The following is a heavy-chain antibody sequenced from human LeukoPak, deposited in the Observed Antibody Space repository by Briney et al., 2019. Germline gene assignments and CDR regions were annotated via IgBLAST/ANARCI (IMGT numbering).Heavy chain of an antibody. CDR3: ARDKSRTYGSADAFDI. CDR1: GGSFSGYY. Sequence: ETLSLTCAVYGGSFSGYYWSWIRQPPGKGLEWIGEINHSGSTNYNPSLKSRVTISVDTSKNQFSLKLSSVTAADTAVYYCARDKSRTYGSADAFDIWGQGTMVTVSS. CDR2: INHSGST. V-gene: IGHV4-34*01. J-gene: IGHJ3*02. D-gene: IGHD3-10*01.